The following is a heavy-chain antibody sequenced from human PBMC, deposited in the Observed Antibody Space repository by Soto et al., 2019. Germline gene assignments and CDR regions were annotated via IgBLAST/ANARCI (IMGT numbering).Heavy chain of an antibody. Sequence: QAQLQQWGAGLLKPSETLSLTCAVYGGSFSGYHRSWIRQPPGKGLEWIGEITHSGSTNYNPSLRSRVTISIDRSKNQFSLKLSSVTAADTAVYYCATGDSTRLVFYYYGMDVWGQGTTVTVSS. CDR1: GGSFSGYH. D-gene: IGHD2-2*01. CDR2: ITHSGST. V-gene: IGHV4-34*01. J-gene: IGHJ6*02. CDR3: ATGDSTRLVFYYYGMDV.